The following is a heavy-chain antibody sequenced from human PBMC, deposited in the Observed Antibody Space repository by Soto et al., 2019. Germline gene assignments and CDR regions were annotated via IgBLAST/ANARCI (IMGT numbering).Heavy chain of an antibody. CDR2: ISYDGSNK. Sequence: PGGSLRLSCAASGFTFSSYAMHWVRQAPGKGLEWVAVISYDGSNKYYADSVKGRFTISRDNSKNTLYLQMNSLRAEDTAVYYFARGVGTGSAYYYYYGMDVWGQGTTVTVSS. CDR1: GFTFSSYA. D-gene: IGHD2-21*02. J-gene: IGHJ6*02. CDR3: ARGVGTGSAYYYYYGMDV. V-gene: IGHV3-30-3*01.